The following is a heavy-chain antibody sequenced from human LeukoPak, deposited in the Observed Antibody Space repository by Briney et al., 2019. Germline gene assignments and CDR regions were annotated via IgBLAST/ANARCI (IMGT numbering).Heavy chain of an antibody. CDR3: ARRDMVRGLDY. D-gene: IGHD3-10*01. V-gene: IGHV5-51*01. CDR1: GYTFTSYY. CDR2: IYPGDSDT. Sequence: HGESLKISCKASGYTFTSYYIGWVRQMPGKGLEWMAIIYPGDSDTTYSPSFQGQVTFSADKSTSTAYLQWSSLKASDTAMYYCARRDMVRGLDYWGQGTLVTVSS. J-gene: IGHJ4*02.